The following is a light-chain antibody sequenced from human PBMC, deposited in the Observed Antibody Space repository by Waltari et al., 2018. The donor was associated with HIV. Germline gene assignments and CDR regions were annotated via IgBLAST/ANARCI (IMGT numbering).Light chain of an antibody. V-gene: IGLV3-19*01. CDR3: NSRDSTNNHLV. CDR1: SLNTYY. CDR2: GRN. Sequence: SSDLTQDPAVSVALGQTVKITCQGDSLNTYYAAWYQQKPGQAPLLVVYGRNKRPSGIPDRFSGSTSGTPASLTITGAQTEDEADYYCNSRDSTNNHLVFGGGTKLTVL. J-gene: IGLJ2*01.